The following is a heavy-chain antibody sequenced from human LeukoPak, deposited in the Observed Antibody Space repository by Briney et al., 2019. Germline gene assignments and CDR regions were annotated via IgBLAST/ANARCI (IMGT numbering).Heavy chain of an antibody. V-gene: IGHV1-69*13. CDR2: IIPIFGTA. D-gene: IGHD3-10*01. CDR3: ARHSTTWGSGSYNPAEELDYFDY. J-gene: IGHJ4*02. Sequence: GASVKVSCKASGGTFSNHAISWVRQAPGQGLEWMGGIIPIFGTANYAQKFQGRVTITADESTSTAYMELSSLRSEDTAVYYCARHSTTWGSGSYNPAEELDYFDYWGQGTLVTVSS. CDR1: GGTFSNHA.